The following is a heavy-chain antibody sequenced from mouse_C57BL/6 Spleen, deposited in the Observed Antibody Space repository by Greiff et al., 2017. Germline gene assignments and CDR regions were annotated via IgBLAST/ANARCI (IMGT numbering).Heavy chain of an antibody. V-gene: IGHV1-72*01. Sequence: QVQLKQPGAELVKPGASVKLSCKASGYTFTSYWMHWVKQRPGRGLEWIGRIDPNSGGTKYNEKFKSKATLTVDKPSSTAYMQLSSLTSEDSAVYYCARGRFDDGYYWFAYWGQGTLVTVSA. J-gene: IGHJ3*01. CDR2: IDPNSGGT. CDR1: GYTFTSYW. CDR3: ARGRFDDGYYWFAY. D-gene: IGHD2-3*01.